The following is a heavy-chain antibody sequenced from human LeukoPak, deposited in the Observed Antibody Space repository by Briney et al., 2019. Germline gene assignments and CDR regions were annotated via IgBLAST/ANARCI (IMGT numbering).Heavy chain of an antibody. D-gene: IGHD3-10*01. CDR1: GFTFSSYA. CDR2: ISYGGSNK. V-gene: IGHV3-30-3*01. J-gene: IGHJ4*02. CDR3: ARRSPPDY. Sequence: GRSLRLSCATSGFTFSSYAMHWVRQAPGKGLEWVAVISYGGSNKYYADSVKGRFTISRDNSKNTLYLQMNSLRAEDTAVYYCARRSPPDYWGQGTLVTVSS.